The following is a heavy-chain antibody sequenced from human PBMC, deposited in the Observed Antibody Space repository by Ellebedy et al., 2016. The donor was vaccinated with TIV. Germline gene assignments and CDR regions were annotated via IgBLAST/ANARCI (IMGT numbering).Heavy chain of an antibody. CDR1: GFTASSNY. CDR3: ARVVSGWYSTSNWFDP. D-gene: IGHD6-19*01. Sequence: PGGSLRLSCAASGFTASSNYMSWVRQAPGKGLELVSLIYSGGNTYYADSVKGRFTISRDNSKNTLYLQMNSLRAEDTAVYYCARVVSGWYSTSNWFDPWGQGTLVTVSS. V-gene: IGHV3-66*01. CDR2: IYSGGNT. J-gene: IGHJ5*02.